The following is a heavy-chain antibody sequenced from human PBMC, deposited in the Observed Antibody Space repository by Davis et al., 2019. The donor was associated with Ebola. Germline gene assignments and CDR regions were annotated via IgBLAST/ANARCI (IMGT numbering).Heavy chain of an antibody. Sequence: PGGSLRLSCAASGFTVSSDYMGWVRQAPGEGLEWVSLMHKGGTTYYADSVKGRFTISRDNSKNTLYLQMNSLTAEDTAVYYCAKAYHDFWSSSDYWGQGTLVTVSS. CDR3: AKAYHDFWSSSDY. J-gene: IGHJ4*02. CDR2: MHKGGTT. D-gene: IGHD3-3*01. CDR1: GFTVSSDY. V-gene: IGHV3-53*01.